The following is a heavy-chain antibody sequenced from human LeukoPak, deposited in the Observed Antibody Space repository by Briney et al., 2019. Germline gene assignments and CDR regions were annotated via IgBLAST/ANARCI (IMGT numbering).Heavy chain of an antibody. D-gene: IGHD1-26*01. CDR3: ARESERERRGVGATPYYFDY. Sequence: GGSLRLSCAASGFTFSSYSMNWVRQAPGKGLEWVSYISSSSSTIYYADSVKGRFTISRDNAKNSLYLQMNSLRAEDTAVYYCARESERERRGVGATPYYFDYWGQGTLVTVSS. CDR2: ISSSSSTI. J-gene: IGHJ4*02. V-gene: IGHV3-48*01. CDR1: GFTFSSYS.